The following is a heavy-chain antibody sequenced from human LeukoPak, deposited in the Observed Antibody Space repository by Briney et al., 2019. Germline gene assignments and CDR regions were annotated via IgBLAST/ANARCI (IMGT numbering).Heavy chain of an antibody. V-gene: IGHV3-23*01. CDR1: GFSFPSYG. CDR2: IRGSGGTI. Sequence: LSCAASGFSFPSYGKCWGRPPPRKGLERVSVIRGSGGTIYSADSVRGRSTITGDNSKKTQFQQVNRMSADAAAVYCGAKIYGSGSYQVYYFDYWGQGPLVTVSS. J-gene: IGHJ4*02. CDR3: AKIYGSGSYQVYYFDY. D-gene: IGHD3-10*01.